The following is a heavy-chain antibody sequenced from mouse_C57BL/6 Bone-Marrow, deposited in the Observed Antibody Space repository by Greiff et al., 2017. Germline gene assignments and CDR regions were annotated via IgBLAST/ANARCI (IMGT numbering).Heavy chain of an antibody. D-gene: IGHD2-3*01. J-gene: IGHJ3*01. Sequence: VQLQQPGAELVMPGASVKLSCKASGYTFTSYWMHWVKQRPGQGLEWIGEIDPSDSYTNYNQKFKGKSTLTVDKSSSTAYMQLSSLTSEVSAVYYCARGIRDGYYVSLAYWGQGTLVTVSA. V-gene: IGHV1-69*01. CDR1: GYTFTSYW. CDR3: ARGIRDGYYVSLAY. CDR2: IDPSDSYT.